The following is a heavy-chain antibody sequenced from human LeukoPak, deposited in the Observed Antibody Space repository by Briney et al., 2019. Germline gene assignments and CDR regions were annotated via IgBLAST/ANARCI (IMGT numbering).Heavy chain of an antibody. Sequence: GGSLRLSCAASGFTFSSYWISWVRQAPGKGLVWVANIKQDGSEKYYVDSVKGRFTISRDNAKNSLYLQMNSLRAEDTAVYYCARDGPQYLDCSSTSCYSDYWGQGTLVTVSS. CDR2: IKQDGSEK. CDR3: ARDGPQYLDCSSTSCYSDY. J-gene: IGHJ4*02. CDR1: GFTFSSYW. V-gene: IGHV3-7*01. D-gene: IGHD2-2*01.